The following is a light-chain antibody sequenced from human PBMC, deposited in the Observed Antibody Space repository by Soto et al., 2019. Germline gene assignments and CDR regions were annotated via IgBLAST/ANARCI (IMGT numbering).Light chain of an antibody. Sequence: QSALAQPPSASGSPGQSVTISCTGTSSDVGGHNYVSWYQQHPGKAPKLMIYEVTQRPSGVPDRFSGSKSGNTASLTVSRLQAEDEADYYCCSYAGNNNVFGTGTKVTVL. CDR2: EVT. CDR3: CSYAGNNNV. V-gene: IGLV2-8*01. CDR1: SSDVGGHNY. J-gene: IGLJ1*01.